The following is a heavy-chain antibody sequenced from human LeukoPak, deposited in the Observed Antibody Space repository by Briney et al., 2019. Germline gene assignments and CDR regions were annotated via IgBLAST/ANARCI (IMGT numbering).Heavy chain of an antibody. D-gene: IGHD5-18*01. Sequence: SETLSLTCTVLGGSISSYCWSWIRQPPGKGLEWIGYICSSGSTNYNPSLKSRVTISVDTSKNQFSLNLSSVTATDTAVYYCARRVVDTAMTWANWFDPWGLGTLVTVSS. CDR3: ARRVVDTAMTWANWFDP. J-gene: IGHJ5*02. CDR1: GGSISSYC. CDR2: ICSSGST. V-gene: IGHV4-59*08.